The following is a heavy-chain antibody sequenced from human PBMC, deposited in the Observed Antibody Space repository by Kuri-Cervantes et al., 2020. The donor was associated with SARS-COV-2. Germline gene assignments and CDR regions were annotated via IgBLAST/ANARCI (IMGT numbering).Heavy chain of an antibody. CDR2: ISYDGNNK. CDR1: GFTFSSYA. Sequence: GESLKISCAASGFTFSSYAMHWVRQAPGKGLEWVTVISYDGNNKYYADSVKGRFTISRDNSKNTLYLQMNSLRAEDRALYYCARDHNDFWSGYYPLDYWGQGTLVTVSS. V-gene: IGHV3-30-3*01. J-gene: IGHJ4*02. CDR3: ARDHNDFWSGYYPLDY. D-gene: IGHD3-3*01.